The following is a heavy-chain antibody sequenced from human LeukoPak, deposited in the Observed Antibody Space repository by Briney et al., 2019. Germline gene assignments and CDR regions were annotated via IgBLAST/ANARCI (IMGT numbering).Heavy chain of an antibody. V-gene: IGHV1-8*01. CDR3: ARTYYYDSADFRTLYGMDV. J-gene: IGHJ6*02. Sequence: ASVKVSCKASGYAFTTYDINWVRQATGQGLEWMGWMDPNSGNTGYAQKFQGRVTMTRNTSIRTAYMELSSLRSEDTAVYYCARTYYYDSADFRTLYGMDVWGQGTTVTVSS. CDR2: MDPNSGNT. CDR1: GYAFTTYD. D-gene: IGHD3-22*01.